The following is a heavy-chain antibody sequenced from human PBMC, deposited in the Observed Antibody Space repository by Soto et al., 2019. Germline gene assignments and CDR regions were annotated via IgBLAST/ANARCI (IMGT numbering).Heavy chain of an antibody. D-gene: IGHD2-15*01. Sequence: NPSETLSLTCTVSGGSISSSSYYWGWIRQPPGKGLEWIGSIYYSGSTYYNPSLKSRVTISVDTSKNQFSLKLSSVTAADTAVYYCARGNIDAPDYWGQGTLVTVSS. V-gene: IGHV4-39*01. CDR2: IYYSGST. CDR3: ARGNIDAPDY. J-gene: IGHJ4*02. CDR1: GGSISSSSYY.